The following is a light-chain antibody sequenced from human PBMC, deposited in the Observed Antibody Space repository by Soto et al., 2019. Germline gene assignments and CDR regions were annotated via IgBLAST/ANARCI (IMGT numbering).Light chain of an antibody. V-gene: IGKV1-8*01. Sequence: AIRMTQSPSSVSASTGDRVTITCRASQGISSYLAWYQQKPGKAPKLRIYAASTLQSGVPSRFSGSGSGTDFTLTISGLQPEDFAPYYCQLSTSYPGPFAQGTKVAIK. CDR2: AAS. J-gene: IGKJ1*01. CDR3: QLSTSYPGP. CDR1: QGISSY.